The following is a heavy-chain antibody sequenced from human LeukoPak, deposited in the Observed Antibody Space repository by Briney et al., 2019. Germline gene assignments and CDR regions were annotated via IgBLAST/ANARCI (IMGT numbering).Heavy chain of an antibody. V-gene: IGHV3-74*01. CDR2: INSDGTIT. J-gene: IGHJ5*02. Sequence: GGSLRLSCAASGFTFSSYWMHWVRQAPGEGLVWVSEINSDGTITNYADSVKGRFTISRDNAKNTLFLQMNSLRAEDTALYYCTKLAADESWGQGTLVTVSS. CDR3: TKLAADES. CDR1: GFTFSSYW. D-gene: IGHD6-13*01.